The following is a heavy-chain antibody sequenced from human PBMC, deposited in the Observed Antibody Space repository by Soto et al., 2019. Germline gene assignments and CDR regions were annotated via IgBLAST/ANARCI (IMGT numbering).Heavy chain of an antibody. D-gene: IGHD1-7*01. CDR2: IYYSGST. Sequence: SETLSLTCTVSGGSISSYYWSWIRQPPGKGLEWIGYIYYSGSTNYNPSLKSRVTISVDTSKSQFSLKLSSVTAADTAVYYCARIGSGTTVWYFDLWGRGTLVTVSS. CDR1: GGSISSYY. J-gene: IGHJ2*01. CDR3: ARIGSGTTVWYFDL. V-gene: IGHV4-59*01.